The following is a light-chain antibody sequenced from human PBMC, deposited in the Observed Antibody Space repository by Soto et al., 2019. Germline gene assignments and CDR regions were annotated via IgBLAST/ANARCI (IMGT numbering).Light chain of an antibody. CDR3: QTWDTGIQV. V-gene: IGLV4-69*01. J-gene: IGLJ3*02. CDR1: SGHSSYA. CDR2: LSSDGSH. Sequence: QSVLTQSPSASASLGASVKLTCTLSSGHSSYAIAWHQQQPEKGPRYLMKLSSDGSHIKGDGIPDRFSGSTSGAERYLSISSLQSEDEADYYCQTWDTGIQVFGGGTKVTVL.